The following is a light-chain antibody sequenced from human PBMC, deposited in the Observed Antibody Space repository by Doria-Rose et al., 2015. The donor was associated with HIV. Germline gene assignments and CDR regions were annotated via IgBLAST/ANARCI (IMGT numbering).Light chain of an antibody. Sequence: TQSPGTLSLSPGEGANLSCRASQRVKSSYLAWYQQKPGQAPSLLIYDGSTRATGIPDRFSASGSGTDFTLTINRLEPEDFALYYCHQYGTSWTFGQGTKVEI. J-gene: IGKJ1*01. CDR2: DGS. V-gene: IGKV3-20*01. CDR3: HQYGTSWT. CDR1: QRVKSSY.